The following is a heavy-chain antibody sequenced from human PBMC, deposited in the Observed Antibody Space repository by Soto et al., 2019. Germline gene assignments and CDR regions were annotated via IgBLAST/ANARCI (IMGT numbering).Heavy chain of an antibody. CDR3: AREFPSNWFDP. V-gene: IGHV4-59*01. Sequence: SETLSLTCTVSGGSISSYYWSWIRQPPGKGLEWIGYIYYSGSTNYNPSLKSRVTISVDTSKNQFSLKLSSVTAADTAVYYCAREFPSNWFDPWGQGTLVTVSS. J-gene: IGHJ5*02. CDR1: GGSISSYY. CDR2: IYYSGST.